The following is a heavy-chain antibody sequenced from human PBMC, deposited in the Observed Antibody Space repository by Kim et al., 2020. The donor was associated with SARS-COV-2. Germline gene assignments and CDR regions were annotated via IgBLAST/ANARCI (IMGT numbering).Heavy chain of an antibody. CDR2: ISAYNGNT. CDR3: ARDRRAYYYDSSCLTDY. V-gene: IGHV1-18*01. D-gene: IGHD3-22*01. Sequence: ASVKVSCKASGYTFTSYGISWVRQAPGQGLEWMGWISAYNGNTNYAQKLQGRVTMTTDTSTSTAYMELRSLRSDDTAVYYCARDRRAYYYDSSCLTDYWGQGTLVTVSS. CDR1: GYTFTSYG. J-gene: IGHJ4*02.